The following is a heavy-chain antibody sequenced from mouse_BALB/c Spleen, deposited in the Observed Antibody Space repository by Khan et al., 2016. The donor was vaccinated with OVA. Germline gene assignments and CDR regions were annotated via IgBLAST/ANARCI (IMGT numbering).Heavy chain of an antibody. J-gene: IGHJ3*01. CDR1: GYTFTSYT. CDR3: ARDGAYYRNDGWFAY. D-gene: IGHD2-14*01. CDR2: INPSSGYT. V-gene: IGHV1-4*01. Sequence: VQLQQSGAELARPGASVKMSCKASGYTFTSYTIHWIKQRPGQGLEWIGYINPSSGYTNYNQKFKDKATLTADKSSTTAYLQLSSLTYDDSAVYYCARDGAYYRNDGWFAYWGQGTLVTVSA.